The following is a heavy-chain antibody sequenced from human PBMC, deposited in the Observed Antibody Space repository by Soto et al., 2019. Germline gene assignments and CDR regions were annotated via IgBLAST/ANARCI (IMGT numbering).Heavy chain of an antibody. Sequence: PGGSLRLSCAASVFTFSSYAMSLVRQAPGKGLEWVSAISGSGGSTYYADSVKGRFTISRENSKNALYLQMNSLRAEDTAVYYCGKDQDCSGGSCYSEYFQHWGQGTLVTVSS. J-gene: IGHJ1*01. CDR2: ISGSGGST. CDR3: GKDQDCSGGSCYSEYFQH. CDR1: VFTFSSYA. V-gene: IGHV3-23*01. D-gene: IGHD2-15*01.